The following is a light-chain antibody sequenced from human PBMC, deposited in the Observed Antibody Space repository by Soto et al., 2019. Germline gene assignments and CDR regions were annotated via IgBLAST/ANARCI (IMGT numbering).Light chain of an antibody. CDR3: MQASPWPLYT. V-gene: IGKV2-30*01. Sequence: DVVMTQSPLSLPVTLGQSASISCRSSQSLVYSDGNTYLNWFHQRPGQSPRRLIYKVSNRDSGGPDRFRGSGAGTDFTLKISRVEAEDVGVYYWMQASPWPLYTFGQGAKLEIK. CDR2: KVS. J-gene: IGKJ2*01. CDR1: QSLVYSDGNTY.